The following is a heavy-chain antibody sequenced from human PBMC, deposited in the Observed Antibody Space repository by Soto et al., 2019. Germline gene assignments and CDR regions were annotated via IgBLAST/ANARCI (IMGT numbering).Heavy chain of an antibody. CDR3: VKVSTFGGVITKRPYYYGIDL. Sequence: PGGSLRLSCAASGFTFSSYAMSWVRQAPGKGLEWLSAISGSGGSTYYADSVKGRFTISRDNSKNTLYLQMNSLRAEDTAVYYCVKVSTFGGVITKRPYYYGIDLWGQRTTVTVSS. J-gene: IGHJ6*01. D-gene: IGHD3-16*02. CDR2: ISGSGGST. CDR1: GFTFSSYA. V-gene: IGHV3-23*01.